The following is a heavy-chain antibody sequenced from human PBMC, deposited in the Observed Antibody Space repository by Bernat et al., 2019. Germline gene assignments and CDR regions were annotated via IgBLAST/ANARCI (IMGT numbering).Heavy chain of an antibody. CDR3: ARDPRLGSEIDF. V-gene: IGHV3-23*01. D-gene: IGHD3-10*01. CDR2: ISATSDTT. Sequence: EVQLLESGGGLVQPGVSLRLSCAASGFAFSTYAMNWIRQAPGKGLEWVSSISATSDTTHYAASVKGRFVISRDNSRNTLSLQMDSLRAEDTAIYYCARDPRLGSEIDFWGLGTLVTVSS. J-gene: IGHJ4*02. CDR1: GFAFSTYA.